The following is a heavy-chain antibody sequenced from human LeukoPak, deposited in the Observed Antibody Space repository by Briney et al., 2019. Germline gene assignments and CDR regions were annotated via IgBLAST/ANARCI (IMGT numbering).Heavy chain of an antibody. CDR1: GVTFSTFAYYA. CDR2: IIPSFATA. Sequence: SVKVSCKASGVTFSTFAYYAISWVRQAPGQGLEWMGGIIPSFATANYAQKFQGRVTITAVRSTNTAYMELSSLTIDDTAVYYCARDMIRGQSPRYFDYWGQGTLVTVSS. CDR3: ARDMIRGQSPRYFDY. J-gene: IGHJ4*02. V-gene: IGHV1-69*06. D-gene: IGHD3-10*01.